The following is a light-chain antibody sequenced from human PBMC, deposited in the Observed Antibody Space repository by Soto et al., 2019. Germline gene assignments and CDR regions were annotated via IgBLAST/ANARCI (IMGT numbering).Light chain of an antibody. CDR1: QSVSTW. CDR3: QQYNTFSLWT. V-gene: IGKV1-5*03. Sequence: DIQITPSPSSVSESVGDRVTMTCRASQSVSTWLAWYQMKPGKAPKLMIYEAYSLESGVPSRFSGTGSGTEFTLIIRRLQPDDFANYYCQQYNTFSLWTGGHGP. CDR2: EAY. J-gene: IGKJ1*01.